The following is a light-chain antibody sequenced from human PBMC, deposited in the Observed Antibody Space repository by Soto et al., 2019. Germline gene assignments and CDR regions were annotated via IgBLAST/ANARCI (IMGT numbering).Light chain of an antibody. CDR1: SSDVGGYNS. Sequence: QSALTQPASVSGSPGQSITISCTGTSSDVGGYNSVSWYQHHPGKAPKLMIYEVSNRPSGVSVRFSGSKSGNTASLTISGLQAEDEAEYYCSSYTNINTRACVFGTGTKLTVL. J-gene: IGLJ1*01. V-gene: IGLV2-14*01. CDR3: SSYTNINTRACV. CDR2: EVS.